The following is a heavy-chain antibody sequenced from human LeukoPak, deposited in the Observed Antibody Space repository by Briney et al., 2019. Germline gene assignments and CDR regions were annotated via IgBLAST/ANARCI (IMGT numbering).Heavy chain of an antibody. CDR3: TTLVRGVIIADY. CDR1: GFTVSSNY. Sequence: PGGSLRLSCAASGFTVSSNYMSWVRQAPGKGLEWVSVIYSGGSTYYAASVKGRFTISRDNSKNTLYLQMDSLRAEDTAVYYCTTLVRGVIIADYWGQGTLVTVSS. D-gene: IGHD3-10*01. V-gene: IGHV3-53*01. J-gene: IGHJ4*02. CDR2: IYSGGST.